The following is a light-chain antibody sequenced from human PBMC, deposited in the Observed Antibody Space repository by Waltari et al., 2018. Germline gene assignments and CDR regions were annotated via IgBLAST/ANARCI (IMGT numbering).Light chain of an antibody. V-gene: IGKV1-5*01. CDR1: QSINRW. CDR2: EVS. J-gene: IGKJ1*01. Sequence: DIQMTQSPSTLSAFVGERVTITCRASQSINRWVAWYQQRPGKAPKVLIHEVSRLVSGVPSRFSGSGSGTEFTLTISSLQPDDFATYYCQQYGSSPPGTFGQGTKVEIK. CDR3: QQYGSSPPGT.